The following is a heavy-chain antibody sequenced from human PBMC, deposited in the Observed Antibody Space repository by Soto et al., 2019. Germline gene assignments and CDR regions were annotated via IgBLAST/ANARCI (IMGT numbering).Heavy chain of an antibody. CDR1: GGTFSSYA. J-gene: IGHJ4*02. V-gene: IGHV1-69*06. CDR3: ASRPSVARPYYFDD. CDR2: IIPLFGRP. D-gene: IGHD1-26*01. Sequence: QVQLVQSGAEVKKPGSSVKVSCRPSGGTFSSYAISWVRQAPGQGLEWMGGIIPLFGRPDYAQKFQGRVTITADKSTSTAYMELSSLTSEDTAVYYCASRPSVARPYYFDDWGQGTQVTVSS.